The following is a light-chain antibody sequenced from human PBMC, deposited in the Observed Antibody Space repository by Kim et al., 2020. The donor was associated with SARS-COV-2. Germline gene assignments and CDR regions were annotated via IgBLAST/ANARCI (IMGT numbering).Light chain of an antibody. CDR2: DAS. Sequence: SLSPGERATRSCRASQSVSSYLAWYQQKPGQAPRLLIYDASNGATGIPARFSGSGSGTDFTLTISSLEPEDFAVYYCQQRSNWPSFGGGTKVDIK. CDR1: QSVSSY. J-gene: IGKJ4*01. V-gene: IGKV3-11*01. CDR3: QQRSNWPS.